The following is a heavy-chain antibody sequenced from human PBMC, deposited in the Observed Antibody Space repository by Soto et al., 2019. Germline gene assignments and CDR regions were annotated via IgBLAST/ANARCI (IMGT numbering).Heavy chain of an antibody. CDR3: ARVGIAVAAGPDY. Sequence: KVSCKASGGTFSSYAISWVRQAPGQGLEWMGGIIPIFGTANYAQKFQGRVTITADESTSTAYMELSSLRSEDTAVYYCARVGIAVAAGPDYWGQGTLVTVSS. CDR2: IIPIFGTA. J-gene: IGHJ4*02. D-gene: IGHD6-19*01. V-gene: IGHV1-69*01. CDR1: GGTFSSYA.